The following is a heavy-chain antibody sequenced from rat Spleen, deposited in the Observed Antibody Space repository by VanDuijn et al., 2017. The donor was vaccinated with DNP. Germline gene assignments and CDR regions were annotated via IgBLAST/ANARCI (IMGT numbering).Heavy chain of an antibody. CDR3: ARGVYYYSATYWYFDF. V-gene: IGHV5-25*01. J-gene: IGHJ1*01. Sequence: EVRLVESGGGLVQPGRSLKLSCAASGFTFSDYFMAWVRQAPTKGLEWMASINTDGGNTYYPDSVKGRFTISRDNAKSTLYLQMNSLRSEDTATYYCARGVYYYSATYWYFDFWGPGTMVTVSS. CDR1: GFTFSDYF. CDR2: INTDGGNT. D-gene: IGHD1-1*01.